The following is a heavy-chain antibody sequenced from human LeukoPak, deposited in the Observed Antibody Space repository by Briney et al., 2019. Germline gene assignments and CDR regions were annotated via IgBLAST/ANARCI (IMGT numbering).Heavy chain of an antibody. Sequence: ASVKVSCKVSGYTLTELSMHWVRQAPGKGLEWMGGFDPEDGETIYAQKFQGGVTMTEDTSTDTAYMELSSLRSEDTAVYYCATDPITTIFGVVTDYWGQGTLVTVSS. J-gene: IGHJ4*02. CDR3: ATDPITTIFGVVTDY. CDR1: GYTLTELS. V-gene: IGHV1-24*01. CDR2: FDPEDGET. D-gene: IGHD3-3*01.